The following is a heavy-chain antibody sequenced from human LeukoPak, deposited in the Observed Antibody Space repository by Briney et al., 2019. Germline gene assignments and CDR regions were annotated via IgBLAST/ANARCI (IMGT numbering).Heavy chain of an antibody. CDR3: ARDDYYYYGMDV. V-gene: IGHV4-4*07. CDR2: IYTTGIT. J-gene: IGHJ6*02. Sequence: SETLSLTCTVSGGSISSYYWSWIRQPAGKGLEWIGRIYTTGITDYNPSLKSRVTMSVHTSKNQFSLKLNSMTAADTAVYYCARDDYYYYGMDVWGQGTTVTVSS. CDR1: GGSISSYY.